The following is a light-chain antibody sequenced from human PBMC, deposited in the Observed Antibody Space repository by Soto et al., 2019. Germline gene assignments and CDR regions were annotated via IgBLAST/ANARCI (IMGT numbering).Light chain of an antibody. Sequence: QSALTQPASVSGSPGQSITISCTGTSSDVGDSNHVSWYQHHPGKAPQLIIYEVTYRPSGVSNRFSGSKSGYTASLTISGLQADDEADYYCCSLTTSHTYVFGSGTKVTVL. CDR2: EVT. CDR3: CSLTTSHTYV. J-gene: IGLJ1*01. V-gene: IGLV2-14*01. CDR1: SSDVGDSNH.